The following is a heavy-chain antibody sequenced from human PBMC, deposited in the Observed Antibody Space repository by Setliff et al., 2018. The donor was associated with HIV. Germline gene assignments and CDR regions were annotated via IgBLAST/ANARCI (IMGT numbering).Heavy chain of an antibody. J-gene: IGHJ4*02. Sequence: SVKVSCKASGDTFNSHAISWVRQAPGQGLEWMGGIIPIFGTPNYAQKFKGRLTITADKSTSTAYMELSSLRSEDTAVYYCASFGSPSLGAQSPDWGQGTLVTVSS. CDR2: IIPIFGTP. CDR3: ASFGSPSLGAQSPD. V-gene: IGHV1-69*06. D-gene: IGHD3-16*01. CDR1: GDTFNSHA.